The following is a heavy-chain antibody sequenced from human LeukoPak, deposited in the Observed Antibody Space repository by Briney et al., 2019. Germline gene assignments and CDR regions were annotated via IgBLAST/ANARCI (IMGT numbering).Heavy chain of an antibody. V-gene: IGHV4-39*01. CDR2: MYYTGST. D-gene: IGHD1-26*01. CDR1: GDSISSSTYY. CDR3: ARQGGSYIWFDP. J-gene: IGHJ5*02. Sequence: PSEPLSLTCTLSGDSISSSTYYWGWVRQPPGKGLEWIGSMYYTGSTYYNPSLKSRVTISVDTSKNQFSLRLRSVTAADTAVYYCARQGGSYIWFDPWGQGTLVTVSS.